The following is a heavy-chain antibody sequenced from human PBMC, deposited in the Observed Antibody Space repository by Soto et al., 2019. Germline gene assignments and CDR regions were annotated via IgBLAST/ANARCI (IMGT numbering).Heavy chain of an antibody. CDR2: IIPKFGTT. CDR1: AGTFSTYG. V-gene: IGHV1-69*13. J-gene: IGHJ4*02. CDR3: AREVDPYYGGNSLSLDY. Sequence: QVQLVQSGAEVKKPGSSVKVSCKASAGTFSTYGINWERLAPGQGLEWMGWIIPKFGTTKNAQKFQGRVTLTADESTNTAYMELKYLRSEDTAVYFCAREVDPYYGGNSLSLDYWGQGTLVTVSS. D-gene: IGHD4-17*01.